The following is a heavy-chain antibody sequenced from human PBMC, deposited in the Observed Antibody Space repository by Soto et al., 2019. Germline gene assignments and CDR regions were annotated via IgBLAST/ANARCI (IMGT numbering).Heavy chain of an antibody. V-gene: IGHV4-30-4*01. CDR1: GGSISSGDYY. Sequence: SETLSLTCTVSGGSISSGDYYWSWIRQPPGKGLEWIGYIYYSGSTYYNPSLKSRVTISVDTSKNQFSLKLSSVTAADTAVYYCASTMVRGDAFDIWGQGTMVTVSS. J-gene: IGHJ3*02. D-gene: IGHD3-10*01. CDR3: ASTMVRGDAFDI. CDR2: IYYSGST.